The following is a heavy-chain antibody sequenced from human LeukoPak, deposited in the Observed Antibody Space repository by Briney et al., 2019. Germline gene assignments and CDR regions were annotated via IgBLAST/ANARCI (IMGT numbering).Heavy chain of an antibody. CDR2: ISTSSSYI. Sequence: GGSLRRSCAASGFSFSSYSMNWVRQAPGKGLEWVSSISTSSSYIYYADSVKGRFTISRDNAKKSLYLQMNSLRADDTAVYYCARGASVVAGNDNAFDIWGQGTMVTVSS. J-gene: IGHJ3*02. CDR1: GFSFSSYS. CDR3: ARGASVVAGNDNAFDI. V-gene: IGHV3-21*01. D-gene: IGHD6-19*01.